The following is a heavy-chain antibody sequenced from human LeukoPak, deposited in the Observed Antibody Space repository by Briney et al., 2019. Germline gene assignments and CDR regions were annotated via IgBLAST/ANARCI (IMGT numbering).Heavy chain of an antibody. CDR2: ISAYNGNA. Sequence: ASVKVSCKASGYTFASYGISWVRQAPGQGLEWMGWISAYNGNANYAQKLQGRVTMTTDTSTSTAYMELRSLRSDDTAVYYCARDFIPVDRGYGDYITDYWGQGTLVTVSS. CDR3: ARDFIPVDRGYGDYITDY. J-gene: IGHJ4*02. D-gene: IGHD4-17*01. CDR1: GYTFASYG. V-gene: IGHV1-18*01.